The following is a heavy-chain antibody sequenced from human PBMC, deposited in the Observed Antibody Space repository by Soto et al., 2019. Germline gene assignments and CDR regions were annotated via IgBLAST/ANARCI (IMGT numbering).Heavy chain of an antibody. D-gene: IGHD6-6*01. CDR2: ISIGSSTI. J-gene: IGHJ5*02. CDR3: ARADSSSFTTIGVAPRWFDP. V-gene: IGHV3-48*02. CDR1: GFIFSDYC. Sequence: PGGSLRLSCAASGFIFSDYCFNWVRQAPGRGLEWVAYISIGSSTIHYADSVKGRFTISRDNAKNSLDLQMNSLKDDDTGVYFCARADSSSFTTIGVAPRWFDPWGQGTLVTVSS.